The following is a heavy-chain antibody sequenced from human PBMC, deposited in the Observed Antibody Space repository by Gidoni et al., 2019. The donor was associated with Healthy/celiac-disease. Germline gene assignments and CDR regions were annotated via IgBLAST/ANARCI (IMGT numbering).Heavy chain of an antibody. CDR2: ISYDGSNK. CDR3: ARDPGGVYGSGSYLSIYYYYYGMDV. CDR1: GLTFSSHA. D-gene: IGHD3-10*01. V-gene: IGHV3-30-3*01. Sequence: QVQLVESGGGGVQPGRSLRHAWSAPGLTFSSHAIHWVPLASGKGMEWRAVISYDGSNKYYADSVKGRFTISRDNSKNTLYLQMNSLRAEDTAVYYCARDPGGVYGSGSYLSIYYYYYGMDVWGQGTTVTVSS. J-gene: IGHJ6*02.